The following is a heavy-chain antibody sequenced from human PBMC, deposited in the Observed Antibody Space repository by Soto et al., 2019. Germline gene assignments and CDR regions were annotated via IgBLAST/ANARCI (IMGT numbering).Heavy chain of an antibody. CDR3: ARVSHGDYGMDV. D-gene: IGHD4-17*01. Sequence: VGSLILSFAASGFTFSSYSMNWVRHAPGKGLEWVSYISSSSSTIYYADSVKGRFTISRDNAKNSLYLQMNSLRDEDTAVYYCARVSHGDYGMDVWGQGTTVTVSS. CDR1: GFTFSSYS. J-gene: IGHJ6*02. CDR2: ISSSSSTI. V-gene: IGHV3-48*02.